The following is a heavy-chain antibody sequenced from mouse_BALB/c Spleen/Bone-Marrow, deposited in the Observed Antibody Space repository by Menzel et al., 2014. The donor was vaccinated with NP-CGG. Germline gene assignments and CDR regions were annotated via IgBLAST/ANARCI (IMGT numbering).Heavy chain of an antibody. CDR3: ARYYGSSYDY. CDR2: ISSGGNYT. V-gene: IGHV5-9-3*01. D-gene: IGHD1-1*01. Sequence: EVKVVESGGGLVKPGGSLKLSCAASGFTFSSYAMSWVRQTPEKRLEWVATISSGGNYTYYPDSVKGRFTISRDNAKNXLYLQMSSLRSEDTAMYYCARYYGSSYDYWGQGTTLTVSS. J-gene: IGHJ2*01. CDR1: GFTFSSYA.